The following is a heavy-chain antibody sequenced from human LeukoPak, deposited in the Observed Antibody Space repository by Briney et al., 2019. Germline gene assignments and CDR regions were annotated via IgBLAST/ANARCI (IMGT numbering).Heavy chain of an antibody. J-gene: IGHJ4*02. D-gene: IGHD3-10*01. Sequence: SVTVSCKASGGIFSTSAISWVRQAPGHGLEWMGGISPISETPNYALRFQGRVTITRDESTATAYMELTSLRSDDTAVYYCASGYYYGSSSYYHTGYLDHWAQGTLVTVSS. V-gene: IGHV1-69*05. CDR3: ASGYYYGSSSYYHTGYLDH. CDR2: ISPISETP. CDR1: GGIFSTSA.